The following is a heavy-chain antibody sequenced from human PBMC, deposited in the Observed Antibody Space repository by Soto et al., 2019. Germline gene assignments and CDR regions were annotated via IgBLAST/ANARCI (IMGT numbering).Heavy chain of an antibody. CDR3: ARDHTSTDAFDI. Sequence: QVQLVESGGGVVQPGRSLRLSCAASGFTFSSYAMHWVRQAPGKGLEWVAVISYDGSNKYYADSVKGRFTISRDNSKNTLYLQMNSLRAEDTAVYYCARDHTSTDAFDIWGQVTMVTVSS. D-gene: IGHD5-18*01. J-gene: IGHJ3*02. V-gene: IGHV3-30-3*01. CDR1: GFTFSSYA. CDR2: ISYDGSNK.